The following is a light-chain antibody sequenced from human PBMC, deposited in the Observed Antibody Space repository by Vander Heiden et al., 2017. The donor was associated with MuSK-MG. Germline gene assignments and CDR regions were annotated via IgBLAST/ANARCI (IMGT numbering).Light chain of an antibody. CDR1: SGSNASNY. J-gene: IGLJ2*01. CDR2: EDN. Sequence: FMLTPPHSVSESPGTTGTISCTRSSGSNASNYVQWYQQRPGSSPTTVIYEDNQRPSGVPDRFSGSIDSSSNSASLTISGLKTEDEADYYCQSYDSSNVVFGGGTKLTVL. V-gene: IGLV6-57*01. CDR3: QSYDSSNVV.